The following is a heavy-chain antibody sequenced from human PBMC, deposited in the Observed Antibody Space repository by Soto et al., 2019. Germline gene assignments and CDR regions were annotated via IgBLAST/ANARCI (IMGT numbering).Heavy chain of an antibody. Sequence: EVQLVESGGGLVQPGGSLRLSCAASGFTFSSYWMSWFRQAPGKGLEWVANIKQDGSEENYVDSVKGRFTISRDNAKNALYLQMNSLRVDDTAGYYCSREIAARLWGKGTTVTVSS. J-gene: IGHJ6*04. D-gene: IGHD6-6*01. V-gene: IGHV3-7*01. CDR3: SREIAARL. CDR1: GFTFSSYW. CDR2: IKQDGSEE.